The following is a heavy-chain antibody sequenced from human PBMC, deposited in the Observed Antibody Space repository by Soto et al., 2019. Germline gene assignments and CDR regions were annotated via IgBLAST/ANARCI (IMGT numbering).Heavy chain of an antibody. V-gene: IGHV3-9*01. CDR1: GFSFDDYT. CDR2: INWNGVNI. CDR3: AKEGYCSTTSCRYFDY. J-gene: IGHJ4*02. Sequence: VQLVDSGGGLVQPGRSLRLSCAASGFSFDDYTMHWVRQVPGKGLEWVSSINWNGVNIAYADSVKGRFTSSRDNAKNSLYLQMNSLRREDTALYYWAKEGYCSTTSCRYFDYWGQGTLVTVSS. D-gene: IGHD2-2*01.